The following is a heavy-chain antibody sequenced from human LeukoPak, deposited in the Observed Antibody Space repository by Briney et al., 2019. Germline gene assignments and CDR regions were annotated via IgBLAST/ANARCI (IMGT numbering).Heavy chain of an antibody. CDR3: ARGRYSSSWYQAYNWFDP. D-gene: IGHD6-13*01. CDR2: IYHSGST. J-gene: IGHJ5*02. V-gene: IGHV4-38-2*02. CDR1: GYSISSGYY. Sequence: SETLSLTCIVSGYSISSGYYWGWIRQPPGKGLEWIGSIYHSGSTYYNPSLKSRVTISVDTSKNQFSLKLSSVTAADTAVYYCARGRYSSSWYQAYNWFDPWGQGTLVTVSS.